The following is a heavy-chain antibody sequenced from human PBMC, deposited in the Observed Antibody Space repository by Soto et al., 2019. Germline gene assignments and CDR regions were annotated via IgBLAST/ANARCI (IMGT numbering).Heavy chain of an antibody. J-gene: IGHJ3*02. CDR1: GGSISSYY. CDR3: ARTGATITFGGVIVRNAFDI. V-gene: IGHV4-59*08. Sequence: SETLSLTCTVSGGSISSYYWSWIRQPPGKGLEWIGYIYYSGSTNYNPSLKSRVTISVDTSKNQFSLKLSSVTAADTAVYYCARTGATITFGGVIVRNAFDIWGQGTMVTVSS. D-gene: IGHD3-16*02. CDR2: IYYSGST.